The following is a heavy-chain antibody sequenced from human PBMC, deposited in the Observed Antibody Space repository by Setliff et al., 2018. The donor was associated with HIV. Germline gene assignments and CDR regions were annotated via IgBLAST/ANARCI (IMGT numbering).Heavy chain of an antibody. CDR3: TTGTRLVD. CDR1: GFTFSNAW. CDR2: IKSKTDGGPT. V-gene: IGHV3-15*05. J-gene: IGHJ4*02. Sequence: AGGSLRLSCAASGFTFSNAWMSWVRQAPGTGLEWAGRIKSKTDGGPTDYAAPVKGRFTISRDDSKNTLYLQMNSLKIEDTAVYYCTTGTRLVDWGQGALVTVSS. D-gene: IGHD2-21*01.